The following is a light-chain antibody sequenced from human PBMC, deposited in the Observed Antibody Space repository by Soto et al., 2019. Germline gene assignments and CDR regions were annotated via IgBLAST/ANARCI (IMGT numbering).Light chain of an antibody. J-gene: IGLJ2*01. V-gene: IGLV2-8*01. CDR2: HVS. Sequence: QSVLTQPPSASGSPGQSVTISCTGAGTDVGQYNYVSWYQQHPGKAPKLLIHHVSRRPSGVPARFSGSKSGNTASLTVSGLQTEDEADYYCAAWDDSLNGVIFGGGTKLTVL. CDR3: AAWDDSLNGVI. CDR1: GTDVGQYNY.